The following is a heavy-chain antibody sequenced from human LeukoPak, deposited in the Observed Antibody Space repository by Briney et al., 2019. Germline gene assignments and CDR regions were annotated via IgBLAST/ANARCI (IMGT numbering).Heavy chain of an antibody. J-gene: IGHJ4*02. V-gene: IGHV3-21*04. Sequence: GGSLRLSCAASGFTFSTYSMNWVRQAPGKGLEWVSSISSSSSYIYYADSVKGRFTISRDNARNSLYLQMNSLRAEDTALYYCARGGAADPYFDYWGQGTLVTVSS. CDR3: ARGGAADPYFDY. CDR2: ISSSSSYI. D-gene: IGHD6-13*01. CDR1: GFTFSTYS.